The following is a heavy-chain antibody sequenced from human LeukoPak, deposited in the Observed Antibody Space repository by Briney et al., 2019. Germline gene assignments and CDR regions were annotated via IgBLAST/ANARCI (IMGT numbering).Heavy chain of an antibody. Sequence: PSETLSLTCAVYGGSFSGYYWSWIRQPPGKGLEWIGEINHSGSTNYNPSLKSRVTISVDTSKNQFSLKLSSVTAADTAVYYCATSGGSSRLGVWGKGTTVTVSS. CDR2: INHSGST. V-gene: IGHV4-34*01. J-gene: IGHJ6*04. CDR1: GGSFSGYY. CDR3: ATSGGSSRLGV. D-gene: IGHD2-15*01.